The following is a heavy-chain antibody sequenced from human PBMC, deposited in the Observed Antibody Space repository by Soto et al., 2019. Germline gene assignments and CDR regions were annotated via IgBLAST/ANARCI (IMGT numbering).Heavy chain of an antibody. CDR3: SVTTRSYNWFDP. D-gene: IGHD4-17*01. Sequence: SETLSLTCAVYGGSFSGYYWSWIRQPPGKGLEWIGEINHSGSTNYNPSLKSRVTISVDTSKNQFSLKLSSVTAADTAVYYCSVTTRSYNWFDPWGQGTLVTVSS. V-gene: IGHV4-34*01. J-gene: IGHJ5*02. CDR1: GGSFSGYY. CDR2: INHSGST.